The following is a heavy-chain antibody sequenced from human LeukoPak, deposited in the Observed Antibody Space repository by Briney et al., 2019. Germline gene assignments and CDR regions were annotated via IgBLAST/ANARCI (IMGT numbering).Heavy chain of an antibody. Sequence: SETLSLTCAVYGGSFSGYYWSWIRQPPGKGLEWIGEINHSGSTNYNPSLKSRVTISVDTSKNQFSLKLSSVTAAGTAVYYCVRDHIDGLNPNNWFDPWGQGTAVTVSS. J-gene: IGHJ5*02. D-gene: IGHD5-24*01. CDR2: INHSGST. CDR1: GGSFSGYY. V-gene: IGHV4-34*01. CDR3: VRDHIDGLNPNNWFDP.